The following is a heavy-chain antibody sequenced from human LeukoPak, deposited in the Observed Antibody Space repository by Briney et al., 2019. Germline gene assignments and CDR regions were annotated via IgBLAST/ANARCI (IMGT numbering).Heavy chain of an antibody. V-gene: IGHV3-33*01. CDR1: GFSFRSYG. CDR2: IWYDGSKK. CDR3: ALLNPWDY. J-gene: IGHJ4*02. Sequence: PGRSLRLSCVASGFSFRSYGMHWVRQAPGKGQEWVAVIWYDGSKKFYADSVKGRFTISRDDSKNTLYLQMNSLRAEDTAMYYCALLNPWDYWGRGTLVTVSS.